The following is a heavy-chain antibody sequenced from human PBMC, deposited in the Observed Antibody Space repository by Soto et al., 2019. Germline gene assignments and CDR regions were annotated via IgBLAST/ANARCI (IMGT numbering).Heavy chain of an antibody. D-gene: IGHD3-22*01. V-gene: IGHV1-69*13. Sequence: SVKVSCKASGGTFISYAISWVRQAPGQGLEWMGGIIPIFGTANYAQKFQGRVTITADESTSTAYMELSSLRSEDTAVYYCVNSYYYDSSGPYYFDYWGQGTLVTVSS. CDR2: IIPIFGTA. CDR1: GGTFISYA. CDR3: VNSYYYDSSGPYYFDY. J-gene: IGHJ4*02.